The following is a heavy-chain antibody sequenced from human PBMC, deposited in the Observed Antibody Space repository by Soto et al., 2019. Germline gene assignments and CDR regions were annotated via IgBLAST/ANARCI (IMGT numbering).Heavy chain of an antibody. V-gene: IGHV3-23*01. CDR2: ISGSGGST. Sequence: PGGSLRLSCAGSGFSFSSYAMSSVRQAPGKGLEWVSAISGSGGSTYYADSVKGRFTISRDISRNTVYLQMNSLRAEDTAVYYCAKGVTYYDFWSGYFDYWGPGTLVTVSS. CDR3: AKGVTYYDFWSGYFDY. J-gene: IGHJ4*02. D-gene: IGHD3-3*01. CDR1: GFSFSSYA.